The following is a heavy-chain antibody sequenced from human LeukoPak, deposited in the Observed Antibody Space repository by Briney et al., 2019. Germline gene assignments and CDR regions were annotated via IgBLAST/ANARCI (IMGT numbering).Heavy chain of an antibody. D-gene: IGHD5-18*01. J-gene: IGHJ6*03. CDR1: GYTFTSYD. V-gene: IGHV1-8*01. CDR2: MNPNSGNT. CDR3: ARRRGYSYGLYYYYYYMDV. Sequence: ASVKVSCKASGYTFTSYDINWVRQATGQGHEWMGWMNPNSGNTGYAQKFQGRVTITRNTSISTAYMELSSLRSEDTAVYYCARRRGYSYGLYYYYYYMDVWGKGTTVTVSS.